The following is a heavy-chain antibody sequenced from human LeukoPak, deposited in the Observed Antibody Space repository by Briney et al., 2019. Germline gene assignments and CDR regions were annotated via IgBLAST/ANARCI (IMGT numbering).Heavy chain of an antibody. D-gene: IGHD6-13*01. J-gene: IGHJ4*02. CDR3: ARTYSSSDEFDY. CDR2: IIPIFGTA. V-gene: IGHV1-69*13. CDR1: GGTFSSYA. Sequence: SVKVSCKASGGTFSSYAISWVRQAPGQGLEWMGGIIPIFGTADYAQKFQGRVTITADESTSTAYMELSSLRSEDTAVYYCARTYSSSDEFDYWGQGTLVIVSS.